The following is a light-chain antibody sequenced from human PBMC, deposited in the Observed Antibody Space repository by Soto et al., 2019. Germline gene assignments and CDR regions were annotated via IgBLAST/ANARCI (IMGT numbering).Light chain of an antibody. J-gene: IGKJ1*01. V-gene: IGKV1-5*03. CDR1: QSISVW. CDR2: KAS. Sequence: DIQMTQSPSTLSASVGDRVTITCRASQSISVWLDWYQQKAGKAPNLLIYKASRLESGVPSRFSGSGSATEFTLTISGLQPGDSETYYCLQYNSYSPTFGQGTKVDVK. CDR3: LQYNSYSPT.